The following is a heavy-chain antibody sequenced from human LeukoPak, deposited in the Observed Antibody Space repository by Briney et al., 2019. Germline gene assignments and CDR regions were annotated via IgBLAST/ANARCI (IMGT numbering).Heavy chain of an antibody. J-gene: IGHJ3*02. V-gene: IGHV3-7*01. CDR1: GFSFSRHW. Sequence: GGSLRLSCAASGFSFSRHWMNWVRQAPGKGLEWVANMKKDGSERYYVDSVKGRFTISRDNSKNTLYLQMNSLRAEDTAVYYCARRGGVGYCSGASCCDAFDIWGQGTMVTVSS. CDR3: ARRGGVGYCSGASCCDAFDI. CDR2: MKKDGSER. D-gene: IGHD2-15*01.